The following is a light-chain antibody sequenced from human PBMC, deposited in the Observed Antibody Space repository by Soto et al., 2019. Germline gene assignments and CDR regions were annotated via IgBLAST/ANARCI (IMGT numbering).Light chain of an antibody. J-gene: IGLJ2*01. CDR1: SSNIGSNS. CDR2: MSN. V-gene: IGLV1-44*01. CDR3: AAWDDSLNGVV. Sequence: QSVLTHPPSASGTPGQRVTISCSGSSSNIGSNSVNWYQQLPGTAPKLLIYMSNQRPSGVPYRFSGSKSGTSASLAISGLPSEYEDDYYCAAWDDSLNGVVFGGGTKVTVL.